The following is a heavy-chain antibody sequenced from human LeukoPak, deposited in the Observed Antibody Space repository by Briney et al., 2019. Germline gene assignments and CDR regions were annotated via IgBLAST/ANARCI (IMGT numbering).Heavy chain of an antibody. CDR1: GVSVTNYY. V-gene: IGHV4-4*07. D-gene: IGHD1-26*01. Sequence: YPSETLSLTCTVSGVSVTNYYWAWIRQPAGKGLEWIGRMYISGSTNYNPSLKSRVTISIDKTKNEFSLRLRSVTAADTAVYYCARDYLVGAPLDSWSQGTLVTVSP. CDR3: ARDYLVGAPLDS. J-gene: IGHJ4*02. CDR2: MYISGST.